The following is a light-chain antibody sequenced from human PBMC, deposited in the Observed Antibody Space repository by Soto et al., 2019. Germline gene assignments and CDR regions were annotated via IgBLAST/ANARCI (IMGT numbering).Light chain of an antibody. Sequence: VMTQTPLSLSVSPGQPASISCKSSQSLLHITGETFLFWYLKKPGQSPQLLIYEVSTRVSGVPDRFSGSGSGTDFTLEISRVETDDVGIYYCMQSTQLPPTFGQGTRLEI. CDR1: QSLLHITGETF. CDR2: EVS. CDR3: MQSTQLPPT. V-gene: IGKV2D-29*02. J-gene: IGKJ5*01.